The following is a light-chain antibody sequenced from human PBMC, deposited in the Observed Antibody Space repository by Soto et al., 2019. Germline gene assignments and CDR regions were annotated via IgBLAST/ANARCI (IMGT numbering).Light chain of an antibody. Sequence: DIQMTQNPASLSASVGDRVNHNCRASQSISSYLNWYQQKPGISAKLLIYASSSLQSGVPSRFSGSGSGTDFTLTISSLQPEDFATYYCQQSYRALTFGQGTRLEI. V-gene: IGKV1-39*01. CDR1: QSISSY. CDR3: QQSYRALT. J-gene: IGKJ5*01. CDR2: ASS.